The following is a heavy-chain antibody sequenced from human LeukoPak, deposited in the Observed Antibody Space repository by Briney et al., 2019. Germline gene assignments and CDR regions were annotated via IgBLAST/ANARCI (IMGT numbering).Heavy chain of an antibody. CDR1: GGSISSSSYY. J-gene: IGHJ5*02. Sequence: SETLSLTCTVSGGSISSSSYYWGWIRQPPGKGLEWIGSIYYSGSTNYNPSLKSRVTISVDTSKNQFSLKLSSVTAADTAVYYCARIKRLATNWFDPWGQGTLVTVSS. V-gene: IGHV4-39*07. CDR3: ARIKRLATNWFDP. CDR2: IYYSGST.